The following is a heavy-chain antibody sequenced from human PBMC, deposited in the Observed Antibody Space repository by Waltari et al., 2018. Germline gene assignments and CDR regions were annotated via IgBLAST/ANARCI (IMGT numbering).Heavy chain of an antibody. CDR3: ARGRDVYAGFDYNWFDP. D-gene: IGHD5-12*01. J-gene: IGHJ5*02. Sequence: QVQLLQSGAEVKKPGASVKVSCQASGYTFTTYEINWGRQASGQGLEWMGWMITKTGDTGFAQRFQGRVTMTRDSSFNTAYMELSTLTSDDTALYCCARGRDVYAGFDYNWFDPWGPGTLVTVSS. CDR1: GYTFTTYE. V-gene: IGHV1-8*02. CDR2: MITKTGDT.